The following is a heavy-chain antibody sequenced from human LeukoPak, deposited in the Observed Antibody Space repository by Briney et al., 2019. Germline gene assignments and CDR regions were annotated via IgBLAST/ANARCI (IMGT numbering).Heavy chain of an antibody. CDR3: ARDKHLGFSSGTKYYPYYFDS. V-gene: IGHV4-59*12. D-gene: IGHD2-2*03. J-gene: IGHJ4*02. Sequence: SETLSLTCTVSGGSITASYWTWVRQTPGKGLYYIVYISNTGNTNYNPSLKSRVTISVDTAKNQLSVNLTSVTDADTAVYYCARDKHLGFSSGTKYYPYYFDSWGRGIQVTVSS. CDR1: GGSITASY. CDR2: ISNTGNT.